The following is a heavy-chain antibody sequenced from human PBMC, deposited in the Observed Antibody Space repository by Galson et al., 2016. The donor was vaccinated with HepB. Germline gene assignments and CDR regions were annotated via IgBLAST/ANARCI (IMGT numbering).Heavy chain of an antibody. CDR3: ARHIGGRGYFDF. J-gene: IGHJ4*02. CDR1: GFTFGSYW. D-gene: IGHD2-21*01. CDR2: IKQDGSTK. Sequence: SLRLSCAASGFTFGSYWMTWVRQAPGKGLEWVANIKQDGSTKYYVDSAKGRFTISRDNAKNSLYLQMNSLRAEDTALYYCARHIGGRGYFDFWGQGALVTVSS. V-gene: IGHV3-7*01.